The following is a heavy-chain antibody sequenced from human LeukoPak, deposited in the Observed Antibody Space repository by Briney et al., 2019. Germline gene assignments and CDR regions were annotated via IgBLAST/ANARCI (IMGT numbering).Heavy chain of an antibody. CDR1: GYNFTNYW. CDR2: IYPGDSDT. CDR3: ARSYCGGDWCAFDI. Sequence: GESLKISCKGSGYNFTNYWIGWVRQMPGKGLEWMGIIYPGDSDTRYSPPFQGQVSISAAKSISTAYLQWSSLKASDTAMYYCARSYCGGDWCAFDIWGQGTMVTVSS. D-gene: IGHD2-21*02. V-gene: IGHV5-51*01. J-gene: IGHJ3*02.